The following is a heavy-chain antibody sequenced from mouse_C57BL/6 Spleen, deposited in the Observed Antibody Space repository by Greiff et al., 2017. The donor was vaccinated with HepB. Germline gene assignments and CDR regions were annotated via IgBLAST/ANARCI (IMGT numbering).Heavy chain of an antibody. CDR3: ARRGGGLYAMDY. J-gene: IGHJ4*01. Sequence: EVMLVESGGGLVKPGGSLKLSCAASGFTFSDYGMHWVRQAPEKGLEWVAYISSGSSTIYYADTVKGRFTISRDNAKNTLFLQMTSLRSEDTAMYYWARRGGGLYAMDYWGQGTSVTVSS. V-gene: IGHV5-17*01. CDR2: ISSGSSTI. CDR1: GFTFSDYG.